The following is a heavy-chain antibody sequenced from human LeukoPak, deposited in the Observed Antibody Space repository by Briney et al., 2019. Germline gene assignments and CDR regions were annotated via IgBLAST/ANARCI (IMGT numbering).Heavy chain of an antibody. D-gene: IGHD3-16*02. Sequence: SVKVSCKASGGTFSSYAISWVRQAPGQGLEWMGGIIPIFGTANYAQKFQGRVTITADKSTSTAYMELSSLRSEDTAVYYCASGLRLGELSFPQLDYWGQGALVTVSS. J-gene: IGHJ4*02. V-gene: IGHV1-69*06. CDR3: ASGLRLGELSFPQLDY. CDR2: IIPIFGTA. CDR1: GGTFSSYA.